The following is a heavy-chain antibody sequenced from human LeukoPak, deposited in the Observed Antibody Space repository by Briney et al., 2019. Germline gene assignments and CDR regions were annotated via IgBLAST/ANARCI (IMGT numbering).Heavy chain of an antibody. CDR3: ARDDLTAHYMDV. Sequence: ASVKVSCRASGGILNSYGISWVRHAPGQGLEWMGGFIPLFGSAEYAQKFQGRVTITTGESTSTTYMELGSLRSEDTAVYYCARDDLTAHYMDVWGKGTTVTVSS. D-gene: IGHD2-21*02. CDR2: FIPLFGSA. V-gene: IGHV1-69*05. CDR1: GGILNSYG. J-gene: IGHJ6*03.